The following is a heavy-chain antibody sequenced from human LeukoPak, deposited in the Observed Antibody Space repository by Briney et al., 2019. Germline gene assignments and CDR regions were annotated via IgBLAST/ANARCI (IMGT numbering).Heavy chain of an antibody. CDR1: GFTFDDYG. CDR2: INWNGGSK. V-gene: IGHV3-20*04. CDR3: ARGEGYSSSSLADY. Sequence: PGGSLRLSCAASGFTFDDYGMSRVRQAPGKGLEWVSGINWNGGSKVYEDSVKGRLTISRDNAKTSLYLQMNSLRAEDTALYYCARGEGYSSSSLADYWGEGPLVTVSS. D-gene: IGHD6-6*01. J-gene: IGHJ4*02.